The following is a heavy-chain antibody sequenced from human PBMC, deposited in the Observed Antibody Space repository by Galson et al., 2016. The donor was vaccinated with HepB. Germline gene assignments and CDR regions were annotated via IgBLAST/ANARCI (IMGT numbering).Heavy chain of an antibody. V-gene: IGHV1-69*06. Sequence: SVKVSCKASGGTFSNFAISWLRQAPGQGLEWMGGIIPLFGATNYAQKFQGRVTITADKSTTTVYMDLSSLRSEDTAVYYCARSNRWYNQYSWFDPWGQGTLVTVCS. CDR3: ARSNRWYNQYSWFDP. J-gene: IGHJ5*02. CDR1: GGTFSNFA. CDR2: IIPLFGAT. D-gene: IGHD6-13*01.